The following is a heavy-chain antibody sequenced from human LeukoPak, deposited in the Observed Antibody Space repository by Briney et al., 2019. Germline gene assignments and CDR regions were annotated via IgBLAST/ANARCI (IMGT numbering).Heavy chain of an antibody. D-gene: IGHD1-14*01. CDR1: GFTFGGYC. Sequence: GGSLRLSCAGSGFTFGGYCMHWFRQTPGNGLEWVAVIADDGSRAFYADSVKGRFTISRDNSKNTMSVQMDDLRAEDTAVYYCTRYNNDHFDYWGQGTLVTVSS. J-gene: IGHJ4*02. V-gene: IGHV3-33*01. CDR3: TRYNNDHFDY. CDR2: IADDGSRA.